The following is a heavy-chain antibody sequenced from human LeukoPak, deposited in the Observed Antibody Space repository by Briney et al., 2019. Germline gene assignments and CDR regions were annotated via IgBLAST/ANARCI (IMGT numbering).Heavy chain of an antibody. CDR1: GYTFTSYG. J-gene: IGHJ4*02. Sequence: ASVKVSCKASGYTFTSYGISWVRQAPGQGFEWMGWISAYNGNTNYAQKLQGRVTMTTDTSTSTAYMELRSLRSDDTAVYYCARRYCSGGSCYLYYFDYWAREPWSPSPQ. CDR3: ARRYCSGGSCYLYYFDY. CDR2: ISAYNGNT. V-gene: IGHV1-18*01. D-gene: IGHD2-15*01.